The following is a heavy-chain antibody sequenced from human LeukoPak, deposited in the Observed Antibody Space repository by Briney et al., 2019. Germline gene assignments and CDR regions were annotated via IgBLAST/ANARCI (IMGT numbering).Heavy chain of an antibody. CDR1: GGTFSSYA. CDR2: IIPIFGTA. D-gene: IGHD4-17*01. J-gene: IGHJ4*02. CDR3: ARDGGYGDYADDY. V-gene: IGHV1-69*05. Sequence: SVKVSCKASGGTFSSYAISWVRQAPGQGLEWMGRIIPIFGTANYAQKFQGRVTITTDESTSTAYMELSSLRSEDTAVYYCARDGGYGDYADDYWGQGTLVTVSS.